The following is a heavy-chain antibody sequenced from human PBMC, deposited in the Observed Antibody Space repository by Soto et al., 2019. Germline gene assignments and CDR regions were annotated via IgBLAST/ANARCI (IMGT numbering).Heavy chain of an antibody. CDR2: IDPSDSYT. CDR3: ARSLRYNWNYDFDY. D-gene: IGHD1-7*01. J-gene: IGHJ4*02. CDR1: GYSFTSYW. Sequence: GESLKISCKGSGYSFTSYWISWVRQMPGKGLEWMGRIDPSDSYTNYSPSFQGRVTISADKSISTAYLQWSSLKASDTAMYYCARSLRYNWNYDFDYWGQGTLVTVSS. V-gene: IGHV5-10-1*01.